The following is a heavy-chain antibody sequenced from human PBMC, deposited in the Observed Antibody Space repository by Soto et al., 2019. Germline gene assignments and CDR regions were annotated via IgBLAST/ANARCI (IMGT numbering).Heavy chain of an antibody. J-gene: IGHJ4*02. V-gene: IGHV3-15*01. Sequence: PGGSLRLSCAASGFTFSNACMTWVRQAPGKGLKWVGRIQSKTEGRTTDYAAPVKGRFTISRDDSKNTLYLQMNSLKTEDTAVYFCTPQPTTSVTQFSYWGQGTLVRVS. CDR2: IQSKTEGRTT. D-gene: IGHD4-17*01. CDR3: TPQPTTSVTQFSY. CDR1: GFTFSNAC.